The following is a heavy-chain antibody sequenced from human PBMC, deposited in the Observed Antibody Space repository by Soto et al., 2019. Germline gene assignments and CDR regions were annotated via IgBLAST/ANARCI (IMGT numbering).Heavy chain of an antibody. CDR2: ISSSSSYI. V-gene: IGHV3-21*01. CDR3: ARVRTGPIWFDP. Sequence: GGSLRLSCAASGFTFSSYSMNWVRQAPWKGLEWVSSISSSSSYIYYADSVKGRFTISRDNAKNSLYLQMNSLRAEDTAVYYCARVRTGPIWFDPCGQGTQVTVAS. D-gene: IGHD3-9*01. CDR1: GFTFSSYS. J-gene: IGHJ5*02.